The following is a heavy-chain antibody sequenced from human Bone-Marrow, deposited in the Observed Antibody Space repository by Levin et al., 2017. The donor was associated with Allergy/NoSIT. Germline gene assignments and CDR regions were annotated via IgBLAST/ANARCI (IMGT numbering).Heavy chain of an antibody. CDR1: EFSFENYW. CDR3: VRGELVPPGMPTEHYNLGMDV. D-gene: IGHD2-2*01. V-gene: IGHV3-74*03. CDR2: SDVDGTKR. J-gene: IGHJ6*02. Sequence: PGVSLRLSCVGYEFSFENYWMHWVRQSPGKGLLWVSRSDVDGTKRKYADAVKGRFTVSRDNGKNTLYLQMNSLRIEDSAVYYCVRGELVPPGMPTEHYNLGMDVWGQGTTVSVFS.